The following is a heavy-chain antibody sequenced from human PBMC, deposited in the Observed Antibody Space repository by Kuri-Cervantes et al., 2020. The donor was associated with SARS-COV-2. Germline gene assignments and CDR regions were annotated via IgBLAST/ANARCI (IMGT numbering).Heavy chain of an antibody. J-gene: IGHJ4*02. CDR2: IRSKAYGGTT. Sequence: GGSLRLPCTASGFTFGDYAMSWVRQVPGKGLEWVGFIRSKAYGGTTEYAASVKGRFTISRDDSKSIAYLQMNSLKTEDTAVYYCTRDDFWSGYSDYWGQGTLVTVSS. V-gene: IGHV3-49*04. CDR3: TRDDFWSGYSDY. CDR1: GFTFGDYA. D-gene: IGHD3-3*01.